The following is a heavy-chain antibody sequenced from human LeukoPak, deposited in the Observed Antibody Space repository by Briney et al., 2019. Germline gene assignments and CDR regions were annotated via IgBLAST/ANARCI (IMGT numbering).Heavy chain of an antibody. CDR3: VRGYSFGPYGMDV. Sequence: GGSLRLSCSASGFPFSSYAMHWVRQAPGKGPEYVSAISYSGGSTYYADSVKGRFTISRDNSKNTLYLQMSSLRAEDTAVYFCVRGYSFGPYGMDVWGQGTTVTVSS. CDR1: GFPFSSYA. J-gene: IGHJ6*02. V-gene: IGHV3-64D*09. CDR2: ISYSGGST. D-gene: IGHD2-15*01.